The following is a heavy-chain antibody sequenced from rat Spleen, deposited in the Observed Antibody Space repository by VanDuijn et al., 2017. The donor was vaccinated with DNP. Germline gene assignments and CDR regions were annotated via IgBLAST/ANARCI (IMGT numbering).Heavy chain of an antibody. CDR3: ARRGYYGYNTFDY. D-gene: IGHD1-9*01. CDR1: GFTFSNSD. V-gene: IGHV5-25*01. Sequence: EVQVVESGGGLVQPGRSMKLSCAASGFTFSNSDMAWVRQAPTKGLEWVASISTGGGTTYYRDSVKGRFTISRDNAENTLYLQMNSLRSEDTATYYCARRGYYGYNTFDYWGQGVMVTVSS. J-gene: IGHJ2*01. CDR2: ISTGGGTT.